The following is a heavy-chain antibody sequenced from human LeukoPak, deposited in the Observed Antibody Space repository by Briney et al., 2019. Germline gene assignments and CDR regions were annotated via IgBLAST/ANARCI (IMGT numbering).Heavy chain of an antibody. CDR1: GYTLTSYG. CDR2: ISAYNGNT. Sequence: ASVKVSCKASGYTLTSYGISWVRQAPGHGLEWMGWISAYNGNTNYEQQLQGRVTMTTDTSTSTAYMELRSLRSDDTAVYYCAKVRKWEPRLLKHPDFDYWGQGTLVTVSS. J-gene: IGHJ4*02. V-gene: IGHV1-18*01. D-gene: IGHD1-26*01. CDR3: AKVRKWEPRLLKHPDFDY.